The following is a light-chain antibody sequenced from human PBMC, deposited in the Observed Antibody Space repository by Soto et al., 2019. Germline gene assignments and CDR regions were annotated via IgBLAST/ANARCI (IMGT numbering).Light chain of an antibody. J-gene: IGKJ5*01. CDR3: QQRSNWPPTRT. Sequence: ELVLAESPATLSLSPGERATLSCRASQSVSSYLAWYQQKPGQAPRLLIYDASNRATGIPARFSGSGSGTDFTLTISSLEPEDFAVYYCQQRSNWPPTRTFGQGTLLEI. V-gene: IGKV3-11*01. CDR2: DAS. CDR1: QSVSSY.